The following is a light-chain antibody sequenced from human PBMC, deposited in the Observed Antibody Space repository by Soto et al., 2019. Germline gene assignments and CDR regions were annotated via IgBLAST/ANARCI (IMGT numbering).Light chain of an antibody. CDR3: SSYASSRTYV. Sequence: QSALTQPASVSGSPGQSITISCTGSSSDVGGYNFVSWYQHHPGKAPKLMIYDVTNRPSGVSNRFSGSKSGNTASLTTSGLQAEDEADYYCSSYASSRTYVFGTGTKLTVL. J-gene: IGLJ1*01. CDR1: SSDVGGYNF. V-gene: IGLV2-14*03. CDR2: DVT.